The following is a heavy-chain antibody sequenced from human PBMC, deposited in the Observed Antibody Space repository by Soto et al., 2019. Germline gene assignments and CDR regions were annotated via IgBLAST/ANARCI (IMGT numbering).Heavy chain of an antibody. D-gene: IGHD3-22*01. CDR3: AKEDNYYDSSGYYLEYFHH. V-gene: IGHV3-23*01. J-gene: IGHJ1*01. Sequence: AGSLRLSCAASGFTFSSYAMTWVRQAPGKGLEWVSIISGSGGTTYYADSVKGRFTISRDNSKNTLYLQMNSLRADDTAVYYCAKEDNYYDSSGYYLEYFHHWGQGTLVTVSS. CDR1: GFTFSSYA. CDR2: ISGSGGTT.